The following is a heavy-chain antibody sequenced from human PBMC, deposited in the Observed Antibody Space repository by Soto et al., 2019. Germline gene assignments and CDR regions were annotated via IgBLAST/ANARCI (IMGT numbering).Heavy chain of an antibody. CDR1: GGSFSCYY. CDR3: ARGLNSHSSGWYGTDY. J-gene: IGHJ4*02. Sequence: PSETLSLTCAVYGGSFSCYYWSWIRQPPGKGLEWIGEINHSGSTNYNPSLKSRVTISVDTSKNQFSLKLSSVTAADTAVYYCARGLNSHSSGWYGTDYWGQGTLVTVSS. D-gene: IGHD6-19*01. V-gene: IGHV4-34*01. CDR2: INHSGST.